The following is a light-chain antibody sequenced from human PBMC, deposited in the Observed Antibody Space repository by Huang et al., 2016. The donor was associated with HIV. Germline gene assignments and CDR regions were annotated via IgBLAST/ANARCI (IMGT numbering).Light chain of an antibody. Sequence: EIGLTQSPGPRSVAPGERATLPCRAIQNINRNLAWFQQKPGQAPRLLIYAASTRTADFPARFSGSGSRTEFTLTISSLQSEDIAVYYCQQYNDWPRSFGQGTKVEIK. J-gene: IGKJ1*01. V-gene: IGKV3-15*01. CDR3: QQYNDWPRS. CDR2: AAS. CDR1: QNINRN.